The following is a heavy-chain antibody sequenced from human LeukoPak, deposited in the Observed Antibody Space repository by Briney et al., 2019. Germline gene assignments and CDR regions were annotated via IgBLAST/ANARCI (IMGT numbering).Heavy chain of an antibody. Sequence: PGGSLRLSWVASGFTFSSYSMNWFRQPPGKGLEWIGNIYYTGSSYYNPSLKSRVTISVDTSKNQFSLKLSSVTAADTAVYYCATPDNSGYYYLYWGQGTLVTVSS. J-gene: IGHJ4*02. D-gene: IGHD3-22*01. CDR3: ATPDNSGYYYLY. V-gene: IGHV4-59*04. CDR2: IYYTGSS. CDR1: GFTFSSYS.